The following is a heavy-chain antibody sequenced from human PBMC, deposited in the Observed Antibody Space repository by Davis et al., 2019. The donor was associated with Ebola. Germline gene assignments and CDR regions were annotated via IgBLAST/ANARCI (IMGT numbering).Heavy chain of an antibody. CDR2: ISYDGSNK. CDR1: GFIFSRYA. D-gene: IGHD5-24*01. J-gene: IGHJ5*02. V-gene: IGHV3-30-3*01. Sequence: SCASSGFIFSRYAMHWVRQAPGTGLEWVAVISYDGSNKYYADSVKGRFTISRDNSKNTLYLQMNSLRAEDTAVYYCARDRRWLHLNNWFDPWGQGTLVTVSS. CDR3: ARDRRWLHLNNWFDP.